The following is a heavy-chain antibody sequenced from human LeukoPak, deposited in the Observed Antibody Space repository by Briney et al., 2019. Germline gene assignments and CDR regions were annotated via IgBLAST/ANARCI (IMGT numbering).Heavy chain of an antibody. Sequence: GGSLRLSCAASGFTFSSYWMHWVRQAPGKGLVWVSRISGNGSSTDYADSVKGRFTISRDNAKNTLYLQMNSLRAEDTAVYYCARLSYRPESSIAARPYDYWGQGTLVTVSS. D-gene: IGHD6-6*01. CDR3: ARLSYRPESSIAARPYDY. J-gene: IGHJ4*02. V-gene: IGHV3-74*01. CDR1: GFTFSSYW. CDR2: ISGNGSST.